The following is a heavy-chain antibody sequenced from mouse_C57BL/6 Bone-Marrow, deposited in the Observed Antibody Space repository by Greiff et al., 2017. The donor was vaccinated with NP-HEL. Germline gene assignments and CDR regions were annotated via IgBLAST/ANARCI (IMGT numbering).Heavy chain of an antibody. D-gene: IGHD1-1*01. J-gene: IGHJ2*01. Sequence: QVHVKQSGPGLVQPSQSLSITCTISGFSLTSYGVHWVRQSPGKGLEWLGVIWRGGSTDYNAAFMSRLSITKDNSKSQVFFKMNSLQADDTAIYYCAKQFITTVVSFDYWGQGTTLTVSS. CDR1: GFSLTSYG. CDR2: IWRGGST. CDR3: AKQFITTVVSFDY. V-gene: IGHV2-5*01.